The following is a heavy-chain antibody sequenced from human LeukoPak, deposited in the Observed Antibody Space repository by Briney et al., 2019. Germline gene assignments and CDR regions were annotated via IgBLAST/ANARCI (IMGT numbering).Heavy chain of an antibody. J-gene: IGHJ4*02. Sequence: GESLKISCKGSGYSFTTYWIGWVRQMPGKGLGWMGVIYPGDSDTRYSPSFQGQVAISADKSINTAYLQWSSLKASDTAIYYCARQYGRYFDYWGQGALVTVSS. CDR3: ARQYGRYFDY. V-gene: IGHV5-51*01. CDR2: IYPGDSDT. CDR1: GYSFTTYW. D-gene: IGHD4-17*01.